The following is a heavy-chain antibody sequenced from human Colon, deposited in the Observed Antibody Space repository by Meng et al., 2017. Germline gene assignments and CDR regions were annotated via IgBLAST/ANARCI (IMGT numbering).Heavy chain of an antibody. Sequence: SETLSLTCAVYGGSFSGYYWSWIRQPPGKGLEWIGEINHSGSTNYNPSLKSRVNISVDTSKNQFSLRLNSVTAADAAVYCCARGYVGNVDYWGQGTLVTVSS. CDR3: ARGYVGNVDY. D-gene: IGHD4-23*01. V-gene: IGHV4-34*01. CDR2: INHSGST. J-gene: IGHJ4*01. CDR1: GGSFSGYY.